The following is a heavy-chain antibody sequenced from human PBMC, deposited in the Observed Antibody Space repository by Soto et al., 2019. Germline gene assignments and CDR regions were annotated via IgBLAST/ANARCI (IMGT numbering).Heavy chain of an antibody. CDR3: ARHRDDILTGYYGAFDI. Sequence: SETLSLTCTVSGGSISSSSYYWGWIRQPPGKGLEWIGSIYYSGSTYYNPSLKSRVTISVDTSKNQFSLKLSSVTAAGTAVYYCARHRDDILTGYYGAFDIWGQRTMVTVSS. D-gene: IGHD3-9*01. V-gene: IGHV4-39*01. CDR1: GGSISSSSYY. J-gene: IGHJ3*02. CDR2: IYYSGST.